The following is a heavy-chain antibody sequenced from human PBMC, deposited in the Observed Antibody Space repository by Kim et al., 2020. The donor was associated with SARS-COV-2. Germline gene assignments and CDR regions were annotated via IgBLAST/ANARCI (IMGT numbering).Heavy chain of an antibody. V-gene: IGHV4-59*01. Sequence: SETLSLTCTVSGGCISSYYWSWIRQPPGKGLEWIGYIYYSGSTNYNPSLKSRVTISVDTSKNQFSLKLSSVTAADTAVYYCARDHREWLQYTANWYFDL. J-gene: IGHJ2*01. CDR1: GGCISSYY. CDR2: IYYSGST. CDR3: ARDHREWLQYTANWYFDL. D-gene: IGHD3-3*01.